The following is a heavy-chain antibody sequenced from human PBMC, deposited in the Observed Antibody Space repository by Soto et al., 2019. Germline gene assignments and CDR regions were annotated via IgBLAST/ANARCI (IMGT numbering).Heavy chain of an antibody. Sequence: ASVKVSCKASGGTFSSYAISWVRQAPGQGPEWMGGIIPIFGTANYAQKFQGRVTITADESTSTAYMELSSLRSEDTAVYYCARAKTDSSGYVDDAFDIWGQGTMVTV. J-gene: IGHJ3*02. V-gene: IGHV1-69*13. D-gene: IGHD3-22*01. CDR3: ARAKTDSSGYVDDAFDI. CDR1: GGTFSSYA. CDR2: IIPIFGTA.